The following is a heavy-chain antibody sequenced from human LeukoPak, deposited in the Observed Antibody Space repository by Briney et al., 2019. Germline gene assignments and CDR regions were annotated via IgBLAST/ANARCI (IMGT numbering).Heavy chain of an antibody. V-gene: IGHV1-18*01. CDR3: ASNPSSSWYMDIKFDP. CDR1: GYTFTSYG. Sequence: ASVKVSCKASGYTFTSYGISWVRQAPGQGLEWMGWISAYNGNTNYAQKFQGRVTITTDESTSTAYMELSSLRSEDTAVYYCASNPSSSWYMDIKFDPWGQGTLVTVSS. J-gene: IGHJ5*02. D-gene: IGHD6-13*01. CDR2: ISAYNGNT.